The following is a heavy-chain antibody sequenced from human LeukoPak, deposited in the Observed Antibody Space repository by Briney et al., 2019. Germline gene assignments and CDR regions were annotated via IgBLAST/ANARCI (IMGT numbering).Heavy chain of an antibody. J-gene: IGHJ4*02. V-gene: IGHV3-11*04. CDR1: GFTFSDYY. CDR3: ARASATGGHFDY. D-gene: IGHD1-26*01. CDR2: ISSSGSTI. Sequence: GGSLRLSCAASGFTFSDYYMSWIRQAPGKGLEWVSYISSSGSTIYYADSVKGRFTISRDNAKNSLYLQMGSLRAEDMAVYYCARASATGGHFDYWGQGTLVTVSS.